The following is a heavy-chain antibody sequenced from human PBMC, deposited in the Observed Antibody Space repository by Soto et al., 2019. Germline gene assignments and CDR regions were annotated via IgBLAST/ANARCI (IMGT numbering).Heavy chain of an antibody. CDR3: AREQTYYYDSSGYFGDYYYYGMDV. CDR2: IIPIFGTA. J-gene: IGHJ6*02. V-gene: IGHV1-69*13. CDR1: GCTFSSYA. D-gene: IGHD3-22*01. Sequence: SVKVSCKASGCTFSSYAISWVRQAPGQGLEWMGGIIPIFGTANYAQKFQGRVTITADESTSTAYMELSSLRSEDTAVYYCAREQTYYYDSSGYFGDYYYYGMDVWGQGTTVTVSS.